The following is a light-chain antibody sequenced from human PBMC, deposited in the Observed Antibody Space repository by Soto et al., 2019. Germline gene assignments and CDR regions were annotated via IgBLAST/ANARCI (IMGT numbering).Light chain of an antibody. CDR2: AAS. CDR3: QQYGGSPFT. CDR1: QSVSVNS. Sequence: EIVLTQSPGTLSLSPGERATLSCRASQSVSVNSLAWYQQKGGQAPRLLNYAASTRATGVPDRFSGTGSGTDFALTISRLETDDSAVYYCQQYGGSPFTFGPGTKVDIK. V-gene: IGKV3-20*01. J-gene: IGKJ3*01.